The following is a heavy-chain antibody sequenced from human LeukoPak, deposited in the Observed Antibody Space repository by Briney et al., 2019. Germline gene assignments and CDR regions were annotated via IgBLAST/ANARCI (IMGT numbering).Heavy chain of an antibody. J-gene: IGHJ4*02. D-gene: IGHD3-9*01. CDR1: GFTFNAYP. V-gene: IGHV3-48*01. CDR2: IAHNSDST. Sequence: GGSLRLSCAASGFTFNAYPMNWVRQAPGKGLEWISYIAHNSDSTYYADSVKGRFTISRDNAKNSLYLQMNSLRAEDTAVYYCMKDHDWALDFWGQGTLVTVSS. CDR3: MKDHDWALDF.